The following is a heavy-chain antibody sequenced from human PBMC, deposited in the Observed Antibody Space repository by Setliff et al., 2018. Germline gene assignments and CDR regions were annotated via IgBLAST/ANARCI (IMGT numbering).Heavy chain of an antibody. D-gene: IGHD6-13*01. CDR2: ISAYNGNT. Sequence: ASVKVSCKASGYTFTNFGISWVRQAPGQGLEWMGWISAYNGNTGYAQKFQGRVTMTRNTSISTAYMELSSLRSEDTAVYYCARGWRSSSWYAYYYYGMDVWGQGTTVTVSS. V-gene: IGHV1-8*02. CDR3: ARGWRSSSWYAYYYYGMDV. J-gene: IGHJ6*02. CDR1: GYTFTNFG.